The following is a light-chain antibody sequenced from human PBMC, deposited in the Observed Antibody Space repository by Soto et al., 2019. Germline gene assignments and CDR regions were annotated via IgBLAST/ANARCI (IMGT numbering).Light chain of an antibody. Sequence: PITQSPATLSASVIDRVTITCRASQSIDSWLAWYQQKPGKAPKLLIYKASGLESGVPSRFSGSGSGTDFTLTISSLQPDDFATYYCQQYNSYSPLTFGGGSMV. CDR2: KAS. CDR1: QSIDSW. V-gene: IGKV1-5*03. J-gene: IGKJ4*01. CDR3: QQYNSYSPLT.